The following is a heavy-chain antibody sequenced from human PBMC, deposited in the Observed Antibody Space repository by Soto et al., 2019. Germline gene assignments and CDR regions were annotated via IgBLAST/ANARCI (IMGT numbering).Heavy chain of an antibody. CDR2: ISAYNGKR. CDR1: GYDFTSYG. Sequence: QGQLLQSGDEVKKPGASLRVSCRPSGYDFTSYGISWVRQVPGQGLEWVSWISAYNGKRDTAQKFQGRVTMTLDTSTDTAHMVLGDLTSADTAVYYCARGRIVASIHDAYEIWGQGTMVAVSS. J-gene: IGHJ3*02. V-gene: IGHV1-18*01. D-gene: IGHD2-21*01. CDR3: ARGRIVASIHDAYEI.